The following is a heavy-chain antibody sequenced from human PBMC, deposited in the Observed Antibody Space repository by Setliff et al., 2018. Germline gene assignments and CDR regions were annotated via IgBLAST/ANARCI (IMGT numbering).Heavy chain of an antibody. CDR3: GRDPHTPTVTTRGDY. J-gene: IGHJ4*02. D-gene: IGHD4-17*01. Sequence: SLTCAVYGGSFSGYYWSWIRQPPGKGLEWIGEINHSGSTNYNPSLKSRVTISVDTSKNQFSLKLSSVTAADTAVYYCGRDPHTPTVTTRGDYWGQGTLVTVSS. V-gene: IGHV4-34*01. CDR2: INHSGST. CDR1: GGSFSGYY.